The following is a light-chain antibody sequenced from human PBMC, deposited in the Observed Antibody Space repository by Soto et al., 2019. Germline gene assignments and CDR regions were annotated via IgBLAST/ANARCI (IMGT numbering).Light chain of an antibody. CDR2: GAS. CDR1: QSVSTN. Sequence: EIVMTQSPATLSVSPGERATLSCRASQSVSTNLAWYQQKPAQGPRLLIFGASTRATGIPDRFSGSGSGTDFTLTISRLEPEDSAVYYCQQYGYSPLTFGGGTKVDIK. CDR3: QQYGYSPLT. V-gene: IGKV3-20*01. J-gene: IGKJ4*01.